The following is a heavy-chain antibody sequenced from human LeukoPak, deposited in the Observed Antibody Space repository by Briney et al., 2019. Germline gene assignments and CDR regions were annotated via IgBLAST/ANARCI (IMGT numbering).Heavy chain of an antibody. CDR2: VSAGHHA. J-gene: IGHJ4*02. CDR1: GLTLGGHD. V-gene: IGHV3-13*01. Sequence: GGSLRLSCTASGLTLGGHDMHWVRQTTGDGLEWVAAVSAGHHAFYAGSVRGRFTVSREDAKNSLFLQMSSLRAEDTAIYYCVREARGYHYTYFDYWGQGSLVTVSS. D-gene: IGHD5-18*01. CDR3: VREARGYHYTYFDY.